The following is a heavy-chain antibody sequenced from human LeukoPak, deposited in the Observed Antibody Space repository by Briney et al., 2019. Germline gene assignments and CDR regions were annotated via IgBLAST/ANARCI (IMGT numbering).Heavy chain of an antibody. CDR2: VSGSGTTT. CDR1: EFTFSTYG. Sequence: GGCLRLSCAASEFTFSTYGMSWVRQTPGKGLEWVSSVSGSGTTTQYADSVKGRFTISRDNAKNSLYLQMNSLRAEDTAVYYCARRGVSGTVTGGSPTYYMDVWGKGTTVTVSS. J-gene: IGHJ6*03. CDR3: ARRGVSGTVTGGSPTYYMDV. V-gene: IGHV3-21*01. D-gene: IGHD3-16*01.